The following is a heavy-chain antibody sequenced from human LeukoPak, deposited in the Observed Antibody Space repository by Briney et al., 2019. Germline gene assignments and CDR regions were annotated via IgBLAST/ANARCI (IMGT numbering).Heavy chain of an antibody. CDR2: IKQDGSDK. CDR1: GFTFSSYW. J-gene: IGHJ3*02. CDR3: ARESVGAPSDAFDI. Sequence: GASLRLSCAASGFTFSSYWMSWVRQAPGKGLEWVANIKQDGSDKYYVDSVKGRFTISRDNAKNSLYLQMNSLRAEDTAVYYCARESVGAPSDAFDIWGQGTMVTVSS. D-gene: IGHD1-26*01. V-gene: IGHV3-7*01.